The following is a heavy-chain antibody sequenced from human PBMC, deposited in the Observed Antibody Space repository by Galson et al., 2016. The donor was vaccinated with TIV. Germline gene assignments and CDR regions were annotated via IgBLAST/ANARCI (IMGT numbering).Heavy chain of an antibody. CDR1: GGTFSIYG. CDR2: INPVFGIP. Sequence: SVKVSCKASGGTFSIYGISWVRQAPGQGLEWMGGINPVFGIPNYAQKFQGRVTITADESTSTAYMELTSLRSEDTAVYYCARGKERVINYYYYMDVRGKGTTITVSS. CDR3: ARGKERVINYYYYMDV. D-gene: IGHD3-3*01. J-gene: IGHJ6*03. V-gene: IGHV1-69*13.